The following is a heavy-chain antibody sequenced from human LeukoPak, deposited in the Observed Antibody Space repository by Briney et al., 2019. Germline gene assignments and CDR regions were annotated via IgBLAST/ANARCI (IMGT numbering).Heavy chain of an antibody. CDR3: ARTTTVTTLGAFDI. D-gene: IGHD4-17*01. CDR2: TSYGGSNK. CDR1: GFTFNTYA. V-gene: IGHV3-30*04. J-gene: IGHJ3*02. Sequence: GGSLRLSCAASGFTFNTYAMHWVRQAPGKGLEWVAVTSYGGSNKYYADSVKGRFTISRDNSKNALYLQMNSLRAEDTAVYYCARTTTVTTLGAFDIWGQGKMVTVSS.